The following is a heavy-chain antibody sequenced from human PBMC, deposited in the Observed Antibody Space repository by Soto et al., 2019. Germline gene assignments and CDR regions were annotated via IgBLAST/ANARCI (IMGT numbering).Heavy chain of an antibody. J-gene: IGHJ2*01. Sequence: HVQLQESGPGLVKPSETLSLTCTISGGSISSYYWSWIRQPPGKGLEWIGYIYYSGSTNHNPSLTSRATISVDTSKNQFSLKVSSVTAADTAVYYCASVHVDYWYFDLWGRGTLVTVSS. V-gene: IGHV4-59*01. CDR1: GGSISSYY. CDR3: ASVHVDYWYFDL. CDR2: IYYSGST.